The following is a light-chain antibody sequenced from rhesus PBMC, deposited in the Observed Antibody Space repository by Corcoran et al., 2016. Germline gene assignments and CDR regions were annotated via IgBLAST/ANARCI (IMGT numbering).Light chain of an antibody. Sequence: ETVVTQSPATLSLSPGERATLSCRASQSVGSYLAWYQQKPGQAPRLLIYGESSRATGIPDRFSGSGSGTDFTLTISSLEPEDVGVYYCQQSSNLFTFGPGTKLDIK. CDR3: QQSSNLFT. CDR1: QSVGSY. CDR2: GES. J-gene: IGKJ3*01. V-gene: IGKV3-24*04.